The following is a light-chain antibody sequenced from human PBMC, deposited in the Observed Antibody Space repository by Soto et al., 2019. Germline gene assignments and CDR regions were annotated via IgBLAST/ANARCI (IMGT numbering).Light chain of an antibody. Sequence: EIVLTHSPATLSLSPGYMATLSCRASKSVGKYLAWYQQKPGQLPRLLIYDVSNRATGIPARFSGTGSGTDFTLTISTLETEDFAVYYCQQRSNWLTFGQGTRLEI. CDR2: DVS. V-gene: IGKV3-11*01. CDR3: QQRSNWLT. CDR1: KSVGKY. J-gene: IGKJ5*01.